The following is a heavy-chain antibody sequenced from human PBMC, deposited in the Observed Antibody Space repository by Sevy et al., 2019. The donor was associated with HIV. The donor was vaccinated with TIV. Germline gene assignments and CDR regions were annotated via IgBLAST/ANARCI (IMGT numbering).Heavy chain of an antibody. CDR3: AREHSGGSYYFDN. V-gene: IGHV3-21*01. CDR1: GFTFNTYT. J-gene: IGHJ5*02. CDR2: ITSSSGYI. Sequence: GGSLRLSCAASGFTFNTYTMNWVRQTPGKGLEWVSSITSSSGYIYYAHSVKGRFAISRDNGENSLYLQMDSLRVEDTGVYYCAREHSGGSYYFDNWGQGAQVTVSS. D-gene: IGHD3-22*01.